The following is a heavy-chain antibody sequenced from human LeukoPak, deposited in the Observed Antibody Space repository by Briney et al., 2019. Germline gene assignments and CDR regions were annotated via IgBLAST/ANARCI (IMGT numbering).Heavy chain of an antibody. CDR2: MNPNSGNT. V-gene: IGHV1-8*01. Sequence: GASVRVSCKASGYTFTSYDINWVRQATGQGLEWMGWMNPNSGNTGYAQKFQGRVTMTRNTSISTAYMELSSLRSEDTAVYYCARGLSGSYAIYYYYYMDVWGKGTTVTISS. D-gene: IGHD1-26*01. CDR1: GYTFTSYD. J-gene: IGHJ6*03. CDR3: ARGLSGSYAIYYYYYMDV.